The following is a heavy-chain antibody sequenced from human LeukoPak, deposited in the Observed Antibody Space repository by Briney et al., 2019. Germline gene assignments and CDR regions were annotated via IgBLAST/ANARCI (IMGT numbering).Heavy chain of an antibody. CDR2: IYYSGST. Sequence: PSETLSLTCTVSGGSISSYYWSWIRQPPGKGLEGIGYIYYSGSTNYNPSLKSRVTISVDTSKNQFSLKLSSVTAADTAVYYCATRGIVATIDYWGQGTLVTVSS. J-gene: IGHJ4*02. V-gene: IGHV4-59*12. D-gene: IGHD5-12*01. CDR1: GGSISSYY. CDR3: ATRGIVATIDY.